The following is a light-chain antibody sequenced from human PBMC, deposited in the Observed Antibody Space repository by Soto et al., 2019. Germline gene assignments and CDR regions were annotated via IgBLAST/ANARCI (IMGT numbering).Light chain of an antibody. CDR2: KAS. J-gene: IGKJ4*01. CDR3: QQYDSYPLT. CDR1: QSINRW. Sequence: DIQMTQSPSTLSASVGDRVTITCRASQSINRWVAWYQQKPGKAPKLLIYKASSLESGVPLRFGGSGSGTEFALTIISLQPDDFATYHCQQYDSYPLTFGGGTKVEMK. V-gene: IGKV1-5*03.